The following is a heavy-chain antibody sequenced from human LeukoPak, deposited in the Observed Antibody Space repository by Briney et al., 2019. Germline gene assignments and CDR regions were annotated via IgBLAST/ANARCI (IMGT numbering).Heavy chain of an antibody. D-gene: IGHD3-22*01. J-gene: IGHJ4*02. CDR1: GFKLDDYG. CDR3: AKDLWLHDY. Sequence: GGCLRLSCTASGFKLDDYGMTCVRHAPGRGLEWVSDINWNGDSRGYAHSVRGRFTIYRDNSKNSLYLQMNSLRAEDTAVYYCAKDLWLHDYWGQGTLVTVSS. CDR2: INWNGDSR. V-gene: IGHV3-20*04.